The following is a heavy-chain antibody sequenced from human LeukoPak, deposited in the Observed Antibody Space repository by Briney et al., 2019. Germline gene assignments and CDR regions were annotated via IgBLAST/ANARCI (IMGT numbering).Heavy chain of an antibody. CDR1: GFTFRSYW. CDR2: INQDGTGK. J-gene: IGHJ4*02. V-gene: IGHV3-7*03. Sequence: GGSLRLSCAASGFTFRSYWMSWVRQAPGKGLEWVANINQDGTGKYYLDSVKGRFTISRDNAKKSLNLQMNSLRAEDTALYYCARGGHPFDYWGQGTLVTVSS. CDR3: ARGGHPFDY.